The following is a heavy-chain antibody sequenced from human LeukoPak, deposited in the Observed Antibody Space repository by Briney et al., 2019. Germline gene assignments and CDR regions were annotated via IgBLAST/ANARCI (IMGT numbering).Heavy chain of an antibody. D-gene: IGHD1-26*01. CDR1: GFTFSSYA. CDR3: AKDRALVGAPDY. J-gene: IGHJ4*02. CDR2: ISYEGSNK. V-gene: IGHV3-30-3*01. Sequence: GGSLRLSCAASGFTFSSYAMHWARQAPGKGLEWVAVISYEGSNKYYADPVKGRFTISRDNSKNTLYPQTNTPRAEDTAAYYCAKDRALVGAPDYWGQGTLVTVSS.